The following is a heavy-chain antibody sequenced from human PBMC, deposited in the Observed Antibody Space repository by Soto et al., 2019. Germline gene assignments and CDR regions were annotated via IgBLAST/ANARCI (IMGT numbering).Heavy chain of an antibody. Sequence: EVQLVESGGDLVQPGGSLRLSCAASGFTFSSYWMHWVRQVPGKGLVWVSRISSDWSSTNYADSVRGRFIISRDNAKNTLYLQVNSLRVEDTAVYYCARGTVRDHDFGDHWGQGTLVAVSS. CDR2: ISSDWSST. V-gene: IGHV3-74*01. CDR1: GFTFSSYW. J-gene: IGHJ4*02. CDR3: ARGTVRDHDFGDH. D-gene: IGHD4-17*01.